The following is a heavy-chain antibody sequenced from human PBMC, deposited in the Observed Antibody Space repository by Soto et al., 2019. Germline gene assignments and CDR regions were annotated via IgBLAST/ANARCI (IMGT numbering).Heavy chain of an antibody. D-gene: IGHD6-13*01. V-gene: IGHV3-23*01. J-gene: IGHJ4*02. CDR3: AKDQGSSWYEIDY. CDR2: ISGSGGST. CDR1: GFTFSNYA. Sequence: EVQLLESGGGLVQPGGSLRLSCAASGFTFSNYAVTWVRQAPGKGLEWVSTISGSGGSTYYADSVKGRFTISRDNSENTLYLQMNSLRAEYTAVYYCAKDQGSSWYEIDYWGKGTLVTVSS.